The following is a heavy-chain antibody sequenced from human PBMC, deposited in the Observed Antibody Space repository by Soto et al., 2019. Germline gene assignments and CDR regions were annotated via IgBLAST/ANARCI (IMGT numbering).Heavy chain of an antibody. V-gene: IGHV3-33*01. CDR1: GFTFSSYG. D-gene: IGHD4-17*01. Sequence: QVQLVESGGGVVQPGRSLRLSCAASGFTFSSYGMHWVRQAPGKGLEWVAVIRYDGSNKYYADSVKGRFTISRDNSKNTLYLQMNSLRAEDTAVYYCARGLQRYGEKVPEYYYCCMDVWGQGTTVTVSS. J-gene: IGHJ6*02. CDR3: ARGLQRYGEKVPEYYYCCMDV. CDR2: IRYDGSNK.